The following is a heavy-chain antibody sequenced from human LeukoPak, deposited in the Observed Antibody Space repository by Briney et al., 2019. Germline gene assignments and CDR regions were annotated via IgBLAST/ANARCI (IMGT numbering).Heavy chain of an antibody. V-gene: IGHV3-49*04. CDR1: GFSVSSNF. D-gene: IGHD4-17*01. CDR2: IRSKAYGGTT. CDR3: TRDRVTNLVPDY. Sequence: PGGSLGLSCAASGFSVSSNFMSWVRQAPGKGLEWVGFIRSKAYGGTTEYAASVKGRFTISRDDSKSIAYLQMNSLKTEDTAVYYCTRDRVTNLVPDYWGQGTLVTVSS. J-gene: IGHJ4*02.